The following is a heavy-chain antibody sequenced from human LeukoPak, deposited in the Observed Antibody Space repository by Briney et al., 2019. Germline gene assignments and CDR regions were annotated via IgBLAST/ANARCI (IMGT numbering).Heavy chain of an antibody. Sequence: GESLKISCKGSGYSFTSYWIGWVRQMPGKGLEWMGIIYPGDSDTRYSPSFQGQVTISADKSISTAYLQWSSLKASDTAMYYCARLDDILTGLNWFDPWGQGTLVTVSS. CDR2: IYPGDSDT. V-gene: IGHV5-51*01. CDR3: ARLDDILTGLNWFDP. D-gene: IGHD3-9*01. J-gene: IGHJ5*02. CDR1: GYSFTSYW.